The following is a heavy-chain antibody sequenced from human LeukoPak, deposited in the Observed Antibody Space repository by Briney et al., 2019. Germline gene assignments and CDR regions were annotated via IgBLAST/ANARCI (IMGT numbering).Heavy chain of an antibody. CDR3: ARTRLRYFDWLLYDAFDI. CDR1: GLTFSSYW. V-gene: IGHV3-7*01. D-gene: IGHD3-9*01. CDR2: IKQDGSEK. Sequence: GGSLRLSCAASGLTFSSYWMSWVRQAPGKGLEWVANIKQDGSEKYYVDSVKGRFTISRDNAKNSLYLQMNSLRAEDTAVYYCARTRLRYFDWLLYDAFDIWGQGTMVTVSS. J-gene: IGHJ3*02.